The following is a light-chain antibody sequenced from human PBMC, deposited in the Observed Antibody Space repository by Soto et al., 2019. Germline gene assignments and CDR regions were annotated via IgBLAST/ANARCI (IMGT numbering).Light chain of an antibody. Sequence: EIVMTQSPAALSVSPGERATLSCRASQSVSSNLAWYQQKPGQAPRRLIYGASTRATGIPVRFSGSGSGTEFTLTISSLQSEDFAVYYCRQYNNWPSFTFGPGTKVDIK. CDR1: QSVSSN. CDR3: RQYNNWPSFT. J-gene: IGKJ3*01. CDR2: GAS. V-gene: IGKV3-15*01.